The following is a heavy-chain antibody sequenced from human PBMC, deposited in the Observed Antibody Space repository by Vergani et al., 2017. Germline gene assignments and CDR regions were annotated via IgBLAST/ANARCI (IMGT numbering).Heavy chain of an antibody. J-gene: IGHJ6*02. CDR2: IRYDGPNK. V-gene: IGHV3-30*02. CDR3: AKGGPIFPYEMDI. CDR1: GFAFTNYG. D-gene: IGHD3-3*02. Sequence: HVQLVESGGGAVQPGESLRLSCAASGFAFTNYGMHWVRQGPGKGLEWVAFIRYDGPNKYYADSVTGRFSISRDNSKSTLYLQLNSLRSDDTAVYYCAKGGPIFPYEMDIWGQGTTVTVSS.